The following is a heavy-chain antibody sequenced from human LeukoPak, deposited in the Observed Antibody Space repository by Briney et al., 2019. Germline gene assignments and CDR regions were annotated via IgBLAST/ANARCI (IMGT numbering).Heavy chain of an antibody. V-gene: IGHV1-69*05. CDR1: GGTFSSYA. CDR2: IIPIFGTA. CDR3: ARDATLGDYYYYYMDV. Sequence: SVKVSCKASGGTFSSYAISWVRQAPGQGLEWMGGIIPIFGTANYAQKFQGRVTITTDESTSTAYMELSSLRSEDTAVYYCARDATLGDYYYYYMDVWGKGTTVTVSS. J-gene: IGHJ6*03.